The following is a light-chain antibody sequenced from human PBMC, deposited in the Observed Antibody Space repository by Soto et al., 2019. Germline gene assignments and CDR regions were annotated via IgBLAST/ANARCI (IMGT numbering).Light chain of an antibody. J-gene: IGLJ2*01. CDR3: SSYTTSGSLV. Sequence: QSALTQPASVSGSPGQSITISCTGTSSDVGGYNYVSWYQQHPGKAPKLMIYDVSNRPSGVSNRFSGSKSGNTASLTISGLQAEDEADCYCSSYTTSGSLVFGGGTKVTVL. V-gene: IGLV2-14*01. CDR1: SSDVGGYNY. CDR2: DVS.